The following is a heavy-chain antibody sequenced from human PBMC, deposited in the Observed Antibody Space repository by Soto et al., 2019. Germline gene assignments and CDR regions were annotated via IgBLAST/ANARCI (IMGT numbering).Heavy chain of an antibody. CDR1: GFTFSSYS. V-gene: IGHV3-21*01. CDR3: ARGPYYDILTYGMDV. J-gene: IGHJ6*02. D-gene: IGHD3-9*01. CDR2: ISSSSYI. Sequence: GGSLRLSCAASGFTFSSYSINWVRQAPGKGLEWASSISSSSYIYYADSVKGRFTISRDNAKNSLYLQMNSLRAEDTAVYYCARGPYYDILTYGMDVWGQGTTVTVSS.